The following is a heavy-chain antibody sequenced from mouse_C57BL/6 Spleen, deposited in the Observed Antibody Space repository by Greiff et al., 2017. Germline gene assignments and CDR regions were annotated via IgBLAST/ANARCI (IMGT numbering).Heavy chain of an antibody. CDR2: LGPGSGST. J-gene: IGHJ2*01. D-gene: IGHD4-1*01. V-gene: IGHV1-77*01. CDR3: ARDWDGGY. Sequence: VQLQQSGAELVKPGASVTISCKASGYTFTDYDINWVKQRPGQGLAWIGKLGPGSGSTYYNEKFKGKATLTADKSSSTAYMQLSSLTSEDSAVYFCARDWDGGYWGQGTTLTVSS. CDR1: GYTFTDYD.